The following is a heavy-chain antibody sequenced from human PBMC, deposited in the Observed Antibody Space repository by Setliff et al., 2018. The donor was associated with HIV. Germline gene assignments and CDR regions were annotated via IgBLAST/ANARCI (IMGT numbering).Heavy chain of an antibody. CDR1: TFSNYA. D-gene: IGHD6-13*01. CDR3: AKADDGAAAGPAP. CDR2: IWYDGINK. J-gene: IGHJ5*02. Sequence: TFSNYAMHWVRQVPGKGLEWVAVIWYDGINKNYADSVRGRFTISRDNSRDTLYLEMSSLRVEDTALYYCAKADDGAAAGPAPWGQGTQVTVSS. V-gene: IGHV3-33*06.